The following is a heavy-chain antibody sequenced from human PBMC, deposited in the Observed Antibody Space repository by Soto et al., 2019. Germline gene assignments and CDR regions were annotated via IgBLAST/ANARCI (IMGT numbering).Heavy chain of an antibody. J-gene: IGHJ4*02. V-gene: IGHV1-46*01. CDR2: INPSGGRT. D-gene: IGHD6-19*01. CDR1: GNSFTTYY. Sequence: ASVKVSCKASGNSFTTYYMHWVRQAPGQGLEWMGIINPSGGRTTYAQKFQGRVTMTTDTSTSTAYMELRSLTSDDTAVYYCASAAVTGTAGLDFWGQGTQVTVSS. CDR3: ASAAVTGTAGLDF.